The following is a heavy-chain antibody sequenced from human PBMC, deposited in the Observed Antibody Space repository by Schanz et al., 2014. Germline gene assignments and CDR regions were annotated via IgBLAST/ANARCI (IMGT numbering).Heavy chain of an antibody. CDR3: ARGYGDSPTDF. D-gene: IGHD4-17*01. J-gene: IGHJ4*02. V-gene: IGHV1-69*04. CDR2: IIPILGIA. CDR1: GGTFNSYT. Sequence: QVQLVQSWAEVKGPGASVKVSCKASGGTFNSYTINWVRQAPGQGLEWMGRIIPILGIANYAQKFQGRVTNTADKSTSTAYMELSSLRSEDTAVYYCARGYGDSPTDFWGQGTLVTVSS.